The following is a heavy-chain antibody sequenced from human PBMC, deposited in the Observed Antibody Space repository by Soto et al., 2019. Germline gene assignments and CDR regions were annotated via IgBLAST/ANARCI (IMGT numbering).Heavy chain of an antibody. CDR3: ARDPPEYCSGGSCYSGALDY. D-gene: IGHD2-15*01. J-gene: IGHJ4*02. V-gene: IGHV3-33*01. CDR2: IWYDGSNK. Sequence: QVQLVESGGGVVQPGRSLRLSCAASGFTFSSYGMHWVRQAPGKGLEWVAVIWYDGSNKYYADSVKGRFTISRDNSKNTLYLQMNSLRAEDTAVYYCARDPPEYCSGGSCYSGALDYWGQGTLVTVSS. CDR1: GFTFSSYG.